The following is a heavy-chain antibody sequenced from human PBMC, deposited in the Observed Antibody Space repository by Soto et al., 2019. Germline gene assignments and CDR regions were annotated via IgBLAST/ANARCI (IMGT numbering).Heavy chain of an antibody. Sequence: ASVKVSCKASGYTFTSYYMHWVRQAPGQGLEWMGIINPSGGSTSYAQKFQGRVTMTRDTSTSTVYMELSSLRSEDTAVYYCARVRAVAGTEGHYFDYWGQGTLVTVSS. CDR2: INPSGGST. CDR1: GYTFTSYY. D-gene: IGHD6-19*01. J-gene: IGHJ4*02. V-gene: IGHV1-46*01. CDR3: ARVRAVAGTEGHYFDY.